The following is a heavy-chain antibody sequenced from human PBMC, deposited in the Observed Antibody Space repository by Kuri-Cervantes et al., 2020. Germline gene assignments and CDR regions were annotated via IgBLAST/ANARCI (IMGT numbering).Heavy chain of an antibody. J-gene: IGHJ6*03. CDR1: GFTFSSYA. CDR3: AKGGGGAPQHQYYYYYYMDV. V-gene: IGHV3-23*01. Sequence: ETLSLTCAASGFTFSSYAMSWVRQAPGKGLEWVSAISGSGGSTYYADSVKGRFTISRGNSKNTLYLQMNSLRAEDTAVYYCAKGGGGAPQHQYYYYYYMDVWGKGTTVTVSS. D-gene: IGHD3-16*01. CDR2: ISGSGGST.